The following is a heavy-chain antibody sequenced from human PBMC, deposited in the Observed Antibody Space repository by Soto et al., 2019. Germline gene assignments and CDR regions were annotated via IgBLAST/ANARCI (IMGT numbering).Heavy chain of an antibody. J-gene: IGHJ4*02. CDR3: ERMAAALDY. CDR2: IYYSGST. Sequence: SETLSLTCTVSGGSISSYYWSWIRQPPGKGLEWIGYIYYSGSTNYNPSLKSRVTISVDTSKNQFSLKLSSVTAADTAVYYCERMAAALDYWGQGTLVTVSS. CDR1: GGSISSYY. D-gene: IGHD6-13*01. V-gene: IGHV4-59*01.